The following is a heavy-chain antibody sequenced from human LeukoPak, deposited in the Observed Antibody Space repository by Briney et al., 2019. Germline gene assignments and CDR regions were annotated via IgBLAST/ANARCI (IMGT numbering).Heavy chain of an antibody. CDR3: ARVRRGGSCPFDY. CDR1: GGSISTSNYY. V-gene: IGHV4-39*07. D-gene: IGHD2-15*01. Sequence: PSETLSLTCTLSGGSISTSNYYWGWIRQPPGKGLEWIGSIYYSGDTNRNPSLKSRVTISVDTSKNQFSLKMNSVTAADTAVYYCARVRRGGSCPFDYWGQGTLVTVSS. J-gene: IGHJ4*02. CDR2: IYYSGDT.